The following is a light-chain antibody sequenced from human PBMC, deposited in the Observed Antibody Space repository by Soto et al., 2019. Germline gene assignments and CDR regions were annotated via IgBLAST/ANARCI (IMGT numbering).Light chain of an antibody. CDR1: SSNIGTNT. V-gene: IGLV1-44*01. CDR3: AAWDVSFVV. CDR2: SDN. Sequence: QAVVTQPPSASGTPGQGITISCSGGSSNIGTNTVTWYQQLPGTAPRLLIYSDNQRPSGFPDRFSGSKSGTSASLAISGLQSEDEADYYCAAWDVSFVVFGGGTKLTVL. J-gene: IGLJ2*01.